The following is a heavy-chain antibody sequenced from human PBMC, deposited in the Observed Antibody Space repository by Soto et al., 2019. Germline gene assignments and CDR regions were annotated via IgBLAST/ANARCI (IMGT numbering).Heavy chain of an antibody. CDR2: MGRSVDTT. D-gene: IGHD5-18*01. Sequence: QVQLVQSGTEVKKPGASVKVSCKASGGTFSRAGFHCVRQAPGQGLEWMGMMGRSVDTTNYAPKFQPRVTISAHQFTTTVYIELRALSSEDTAVYYCARLPQPPDTADPHDVDVWGQGTRVIVSS. CDR3: ARLPQPPDTADPHDVDV. CDR1: GGTFSRAG. J-gene: IGHJ6*02. V-gene: IGHV1-69*18.